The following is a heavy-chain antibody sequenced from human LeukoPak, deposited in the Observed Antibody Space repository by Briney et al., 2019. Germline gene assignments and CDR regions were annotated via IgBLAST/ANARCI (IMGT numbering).Heavy chain of an antibody. CDR3: ARGGYGDAFDY. CDR1: VYTFIGYY. Sequence: GASVKVSCKASVYTFIGYYIHWVRQAPGQGLEWMGWINPNTGGTNYAQNFQGRVTMTRDTSISTAYMELSRPRSDDTAVYYCARGGYGDAFDYWGQGTLVTVSS. CDR2: INPNTGGT. J-gene: IGHJ4*02. V-gene: IGHV1-2*02. D-gene: IGHD4-17*01.